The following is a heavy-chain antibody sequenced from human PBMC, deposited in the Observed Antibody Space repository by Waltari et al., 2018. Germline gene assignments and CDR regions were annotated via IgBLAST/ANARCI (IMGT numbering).Heavy chain of an antibody. CDR3: ARGPYYYEGLFDY. CDR2: ISSSSSTI. J-gene: IGHJ4*02. D-gene: IGHD3-22*01. CDR1: GFTFSSDS. V-gene: IGHV3-48*04. Sequence: EVQLVESGGGLVQPGGSLRLSCAASGFTFSSDSMNWVRQAPGKGLEWVSYISSSSSTIYYADSVKGRFTISRDNAKNSLYLQMNSLRAEDTAVYYCARGPYYYEGLFDYWGQGTLVTVSS.